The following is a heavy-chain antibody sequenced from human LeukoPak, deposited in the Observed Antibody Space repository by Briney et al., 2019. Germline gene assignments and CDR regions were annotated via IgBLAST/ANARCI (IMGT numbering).Heavy chain of an antibody. D-gene: IGHD3-3*01. CDR3: AKSYDFWSAVDY. J-gene: IGHJ4*02. V-gene: IGHV3-23*01. CDR2: ISGSGGST. CDR1: GFTFSSYA. Sequence: PGGSLRLSCAASGFTFSSYAMSWVRQAPGKGLEWVSAISGSGGSTYYADSVKGRFTISRDNSKDTLYLQMNSLRAEDTAVYYCAKSYDFWSAVDYWGQGTLVTVSS.